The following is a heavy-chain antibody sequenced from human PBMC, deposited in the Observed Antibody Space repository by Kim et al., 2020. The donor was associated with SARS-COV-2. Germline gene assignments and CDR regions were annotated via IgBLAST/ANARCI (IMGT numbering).Heavy chain of an antibody. J-gene: IGHJ4*02. CDR2: IYPGDSDT. V-gene: IGHV5-51*01. CDR1: GSSFIGYW. CDR3: ARQGWKHFDY. D-gene: IGHD1-1*01. Sequence: GESLKISCKGSGSSFIGYWIGWVRQMPGKGLEWMGIIYPGDSDTRYNPSFQGQVAISADKSISTAYLQWSSLKASDTAMYYCARQGWKHFDYWGQGTLVTVSS.